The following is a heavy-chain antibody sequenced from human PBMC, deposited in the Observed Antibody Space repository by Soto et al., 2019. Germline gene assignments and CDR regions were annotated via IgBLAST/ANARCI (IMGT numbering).Heavy chain of an antibody. Sequence: GGSLRLSCAASGFTFSSYSMNWVRQAPGKGLEWVSYISSSSSTIYYADSVKGRFTISRDNAKNSLYLQMNSLRDEDTAVYYCARNLPMTTVVTDLFDYYGMDVWGQGTTVTVSS. CDR2: ISSSSSTI. V-gene: IGHV3-48*02. CDR1: GFTFSSYS. D-gene: IGHD4-17*01. J-gene: IGHJ6*02. CDR3: ARNLPMTTVVTDLFDYYGMDV.